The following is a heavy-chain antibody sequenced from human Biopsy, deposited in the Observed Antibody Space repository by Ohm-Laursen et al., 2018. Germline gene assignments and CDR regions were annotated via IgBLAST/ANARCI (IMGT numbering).Heavy chain of an antibody. CDR3: ARLYRLDDYWNDDPPDAFDV. Sequence: SDTLSLTCTVSGASFSGDYWSWIRQSPGRGLEWIGSISEGGSTYYNPSLRGRVTISVDASKNQFSLKLSSVTAADTAVFFCARLYRLDDYWNDDPPDAFDVWAQGTMVTVPS. D-gene: IGHD3-3*01. V-gene: IGHV4-59*07. CDR2: ISEGGST. CDR1: GASFSGDY. J-gene: IGHJ3*01.